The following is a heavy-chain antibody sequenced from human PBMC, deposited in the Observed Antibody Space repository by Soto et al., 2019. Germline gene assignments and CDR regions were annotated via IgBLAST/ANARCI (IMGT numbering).Heavy chain of an antibody. CDR1: GGTFSSYA. CDR2: IIPIFGTA. V-gene: IGHV1-69*13. D-gene: IGHD2-2*01. CDR3: ACPPNHCISTSCYFVY. J-gene: IGHJ4*02. Sequence: SVKVSCKASGGTFSSYAISWVRQAPGQGLERMGGIIPIFGTANYAQKFQGRVTITADESTSTAYMELSSLRSEDTAVYYCACPPNHCISTSCYFVYWGQGTLVTVSS.